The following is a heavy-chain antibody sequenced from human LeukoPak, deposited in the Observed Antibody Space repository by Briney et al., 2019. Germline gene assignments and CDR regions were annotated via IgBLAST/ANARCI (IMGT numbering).Heavy chain of an antibody. CDR2: ISSSSSTI. Sequence: GSLRLSCAASGFTFSSYSMNWVRQAPGKGLEWVSYISSSSSTIYYADSVKGRFTISRDNAKNSLYLQMNSLRAEDTAVYYCARDQPSYCSSTSCYLPKGAFDIWGQGTMVTVSS. V-gene: IGHV3-48*01. D-gene: IGHD2-2*01. CDR3: ARDQPSYCSSTSCYLPKGAFDI. CDR1: GFTFSSYS. J-gene: IGHJ3*02.